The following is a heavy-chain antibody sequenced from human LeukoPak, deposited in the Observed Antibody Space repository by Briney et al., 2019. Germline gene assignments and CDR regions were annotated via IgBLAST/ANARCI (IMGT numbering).Heavy chain of an antibody. Sequence: GGSLRLSCAASGFTFSTYNMNWVRQAPGKGLEWVSSITSGGTYTYYADSVKGRFTTSRDNAKNSLSLQLSSLRAEDTAVYYCARGQYYDILTGYYIQQNWFDPWGQGTLVTVSS. CDR2: ITSGGTYT. V-gene: IGHV3-21*04. CDR3: ARGQYYDILTGYYIQQNWFDP. CDR1: GFTFSTYN. D-gene: IGHD3-9*01. J-gene: IGHJ5*02.